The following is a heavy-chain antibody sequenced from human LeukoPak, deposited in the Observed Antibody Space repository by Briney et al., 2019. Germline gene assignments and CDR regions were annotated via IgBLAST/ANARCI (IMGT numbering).Heavy chain of an antibody. J-gene: IGHJ6*02. V-gene: IGHV4-59*01. CDR2: IYYSGST. CDR1: GGSISSYY. CDR3: ARDAIAAAGTPLSLDV. Sequence: PSETLSLTCTVSGGSISSYYWSWIRQPPGKGLEWIGYIYYSGSTNYNPSLKSRVTISVDTSKNQFSLKLSSVTAADTAVYYCARDAIAAAGTPLSLDVWGQRTTVTFSS. D-gene: IGHD6-13*01.